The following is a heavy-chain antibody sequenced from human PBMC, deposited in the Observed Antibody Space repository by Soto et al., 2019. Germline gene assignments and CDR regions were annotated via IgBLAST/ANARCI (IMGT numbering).Heavy chain of an antibody. Sequence: PGGSLRLSCAASGFTIDDYAMHWVRQAPGKGLEWVSGISWDSNSIGYADSVKGRFTISRDNAKNTLYLQMNSLRAEDTAVYYCGRVPAAAAGIGIDHWGQGILVTVSS. CDR2: ISWDSNSI. J-gene: IGHJ4*02. V-gene: IGHV3-9*01. CDR3: GRVPAAAAGIGIDH. D-gene: IGHD6-13*01. CDR1: GFTIDDYA.